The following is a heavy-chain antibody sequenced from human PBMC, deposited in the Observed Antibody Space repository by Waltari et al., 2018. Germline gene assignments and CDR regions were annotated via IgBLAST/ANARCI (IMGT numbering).Heavy chain of an antibody. V-gene: IGHV1-3*01. CDR3: ARENGIAVAGHWGYFDY. CDR1: GYTFTSYA. CDR2: INAGNGNT. Sequence: QVQLVQSGAEVKKPGASVKVSCKASGYTFTSYAMHWVRQAPGQRLEWMGWINAGNGNTKYSQKFQGRVTITRDTSASTAYMELSSLRSEDTAVYYCARENGIAVAGHWGYFDYWGQGTLVTVSS. J-gene: IGHJ4*02. D-gene: IGHD6-19*01.